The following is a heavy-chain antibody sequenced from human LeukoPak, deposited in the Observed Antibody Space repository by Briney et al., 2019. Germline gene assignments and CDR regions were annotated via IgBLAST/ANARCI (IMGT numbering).Heavy chain of an antibody. D-gene: IGHD6-19*01. CDR2: ISSSGSTI. V-gene: IGHV3-48*03. CDR3: ARDGSSGWPPPYYHYYMDV. J-gene: IGHJ6*03. Sequence: PGGSLRLSCAASGFTFSSYEMNWVRQAPGKGLEWVSYISSSGSTIYYADSVKGRFTISRDNAKNSLYLQMNSLRAEDTAVYYCARDGSSGWPPPYYHYYMDVWRKGTTVTVSS. CDR1: GFTFSSYE.